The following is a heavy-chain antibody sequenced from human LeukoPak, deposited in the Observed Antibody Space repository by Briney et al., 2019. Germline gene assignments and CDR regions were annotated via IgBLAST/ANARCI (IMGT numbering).Heavy chain of an antibody. J-gene: IGHJ4*02. CDR3: ARDGYYDSSGLYYFDY. D-gene: IGHD3-22*01. V-gene: IGHV3-7*01. CDR2: IKQDGSEK. CDR1: GFTSSSYW. Sequence: GGSLRLSCGASGFTSSSYWMSWVRQAPGKGLEWVANIKQDGSEKYYVDSVKGRFTISRDNAKNSLYLQMNSLRAEDTAVYYCARDGYYDSSGLYYFDYWGQGTLVTVSS.